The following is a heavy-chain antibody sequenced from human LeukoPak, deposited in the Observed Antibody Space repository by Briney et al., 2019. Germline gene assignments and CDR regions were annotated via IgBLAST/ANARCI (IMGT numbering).Heavy chain of an antibody. CDR3: ARDDEIAVAGANFDS. CDR2: ISDDGSDK. D-gene: IGHD6-13*01. Sequence: GGSLRLSCAASGFTFSSYGIHWVRQAPGKGLEWVAVISDDGSDKYYVDSVKGRFTISRDNSKNTLYLQMNSLRAEDTAVYHCARDDEIAVAGANFDSWGQGTLVTVSS. V-gene: IGHV3-30*03. CDR1: GFTFSSYG. J-gene: IGHJ4*02.